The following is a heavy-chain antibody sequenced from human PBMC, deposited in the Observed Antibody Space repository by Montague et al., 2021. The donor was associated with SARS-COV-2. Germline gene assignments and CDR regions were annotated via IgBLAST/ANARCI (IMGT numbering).Heavy chain of an antibody. Sequence: SETLSLTCTVSGDSVSHDFWTWNRQPPGKGLEWIGYVYYSRSSSYNPSLRGRVSIAVDTSKNQFSLRLSTVTAADTAIYYCVRDPAPSGSGTFYDYWGQGTLVAVSS. J-gene: IGHJ4*02. CDR2: VYYSRSS. CDR3: VRDPAPSGSGTFYDY. D-gene: IGHD1-26*01. CDR1: GDSVSHDF. V-gene: IGHV4-59*02.